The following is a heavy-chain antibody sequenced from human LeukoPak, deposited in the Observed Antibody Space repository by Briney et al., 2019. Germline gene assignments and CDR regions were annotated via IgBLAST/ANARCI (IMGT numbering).Heavy chain of an antibody. CDR3: TRSIMNFYVSGT. V-gene: IGHV4-61*01. CDR1: GGSVSSTSSSYF. Sequence: SGTLSLTCTVSGGSVSSTSSSYFWNWMRQPPGKGLEWIGYIYHTGSTKYNPSLESRVTMSVDTFKNQFSLKLRSVTAADTAVYYCTRSIMNFYVSGTWGRGTLVTVSS. CDR2: IYHTGST. J-gene: IGHJ5*02. D-gene: IGHD3-10*01.